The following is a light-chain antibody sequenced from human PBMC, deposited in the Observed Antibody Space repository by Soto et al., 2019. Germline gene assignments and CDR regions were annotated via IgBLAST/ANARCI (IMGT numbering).Light chain of an antibody. J-gene: IGLJ2*01. CDR3: QTWDTGIVV. CDR1: SGHGNYV. Sequence: QLVLTQSPSPSASLGASVKLTCTLSSGHGNYVIAWHQQQPEKGPRYLMKVKSDGSHNKGDAIPDRFSGSSSGAERYLAISSLQSEDEADYYCQTWDTGIVVFGGGTKVTVL. CDR2: VKSDGSH. V-gene: IGLV4-69*01.